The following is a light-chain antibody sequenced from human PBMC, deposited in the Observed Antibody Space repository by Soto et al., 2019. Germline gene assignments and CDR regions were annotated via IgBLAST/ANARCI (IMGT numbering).Light chain of an antibody. CDR2: EGS. V-gene: IGLV2-23*01. CDR3: CSYAGSSTSWV. J-gene: IGLJ3*02. CDR1: ISDVGSYDL. Sequence: QSVLTQPASVSGSPGQSITISCTGTISDVGSYDLVSWYQQHPGKAPKLMNYEGSKRPSGVSSRFSGSKSGNTASLTISGLQAEDEADYYCCSYAGSSTSWVFGGGTKVTVL.